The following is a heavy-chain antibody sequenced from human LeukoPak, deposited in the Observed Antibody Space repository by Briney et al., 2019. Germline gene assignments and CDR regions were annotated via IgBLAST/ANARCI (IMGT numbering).Heavy chain of an antibody. CDR2: IYHSGST. J-gene: IGHJ5*02. V-gene: IGHV4-30-2*01. D-gene: IGHD4/OR15-4a*01. CDR3: ARGHGAGWFDP. Sequence: PSETLSLTCTVSGGSISSGGYYWSWIRQPPGKGLEWIGYIYHSGSTYYNPSLKSRVTISVDRSKNQFSLKLSSVTAADTAVYYCARGHGAGWFDPWGQGTLVTVSS. CDR1: GGSISSGGYY.